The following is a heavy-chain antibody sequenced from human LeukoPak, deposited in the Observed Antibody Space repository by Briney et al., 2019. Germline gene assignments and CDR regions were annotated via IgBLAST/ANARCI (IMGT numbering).Heavy chain of an antibody. CDR3: ARRGEGKHLDY. CDR2: IYPGDSDT. CDR1: GYSFTNCW. D-gene: IGHD3-10*01. V-gene: IGHV5-51*01. Sequence: GESLKISCKGSGYSFTNCWIGWVRQMPGKGPGWMGIIYPGDSDTRYSPSFQGQVTILVDKSISTAYLQWSSLKASDSAMYYCARRGEGKHLDYWGQGTLVTVSS. J-gene: IGHJ4*02.